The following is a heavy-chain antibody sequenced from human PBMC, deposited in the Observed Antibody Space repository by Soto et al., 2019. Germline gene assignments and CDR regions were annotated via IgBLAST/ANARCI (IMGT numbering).Heavy chain of an antibody. J-gene: IGHJ4*02. CDR2: FDPEDGET. D-gene: IGHD6-13*01. V-gene: IGHV1-24*01. Sequence: ASVKVSCKVSGYTLTELSMHWVRQAPGKGLEWMGGFDPEDGETIYAQKFQGRVTMTEDTSTDTAYMELSSLRSEDTAVYYCATALANIAAAGTSVYWGQGTLVTVSS. CDR3: ATALANIAAAGTSVY. CDR1: GYTLTELS.